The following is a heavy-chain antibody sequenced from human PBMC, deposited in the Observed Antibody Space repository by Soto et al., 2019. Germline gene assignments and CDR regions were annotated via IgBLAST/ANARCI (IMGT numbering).Heavy chain of an antibody. CDR1: GGSVSSGSYY. D-gene: IGHD2-8*02. CDR3: ARSKISTGRDFDY. V-gene: IGHV4-61*01. CDR2: IYYSGST. J-gene: IGHJ4*02. Sequence: SETLSLTCTVSGGSVSSGSYYWSWIRQPPGKGLEWIGYIYYSGSTNYNPSLKSRVTISVDTSKNQFSLKLSSVTAADTAVYYCARSKISTGRDFDYWGQGTLVTVSS.